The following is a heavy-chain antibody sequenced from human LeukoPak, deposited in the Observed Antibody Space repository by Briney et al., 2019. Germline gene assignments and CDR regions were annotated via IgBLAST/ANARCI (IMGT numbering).Heavy chain of an antibody. CDR2: IYHSGSL. CDR3: ARPTSSNYAGFFFDF. CDR1: GYSISSGYY. V-gene: IGHV4-38-2*02. J-gene: IGHJ4*02. D-gene: IGHD4-11*01. Sequence: SETLSLTCSVSGYSISSGYYWAWIRLTPGKGLEWIGTIYHSGSLYYDPSLRGRVTISVDTSKNQFSLKVNSMAAADTAVYYCARPTSSNYAGFFFDFWRQGTLVTVSS.